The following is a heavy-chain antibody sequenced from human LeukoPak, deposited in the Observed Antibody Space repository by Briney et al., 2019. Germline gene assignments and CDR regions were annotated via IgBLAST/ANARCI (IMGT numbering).Heavy chain of an antibody. CDR1: GFTFSDFW. CDR2: ISSSSSYI. V-gene: IGHV3-21*01. Sequence: GGSLRLSCAVSGFTFSDFWMGWVRQAPGKGLEWVSSISSSSSYIYYADSVKGRFTISRDNAKNSLYLQMNSLRAEDTAVYYCAVGYCSSTSYYHTGANTIDYWGQGTLVTVSS. CDR3: AVGYCSSTSYYHTGANTIDY. D-gene: IGHD2-2*01. J-gene: IGHJ4*02.